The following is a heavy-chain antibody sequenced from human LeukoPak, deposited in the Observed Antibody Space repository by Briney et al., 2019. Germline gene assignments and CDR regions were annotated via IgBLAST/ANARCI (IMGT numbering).Heavy chain of an antibody. J-gene: IGHJ4*02. CDR1: GYSFTNYW. Sequence: GESLKISCKGSGYSFTNYWIGWVRQMPGKGLERMGIIYPGDSDTRYSPSFQGQVIISADKSISTTYLQWSSLKASDTAMYYCARRYSSSSIDYWGLGTLVTVSS. CDR3: ARRYSSSSIDY. V-gene: IGHV5-51*01. D-gene: IGHD6-6*01. CDR2: IYPGDSDT.